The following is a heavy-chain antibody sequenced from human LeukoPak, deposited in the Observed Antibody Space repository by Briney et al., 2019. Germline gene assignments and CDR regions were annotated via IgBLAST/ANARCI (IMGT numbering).Heavy chain of an antibody. CDR1: GYTFTSYA. CDR3: ARDLGQSGYGLYYFDY. Sequence: GASVKVSCKASGYTFTSYAMHWVRQAPGQRLEWMGWINAGNGNTKYSQKFQGRVTITRDTSASTAYMELSSLRSEDTAVYYCARDLGQSGYGLYYFDYWGQGTLVTVSS. V-gene: IGHV1-3*01. J-gene: IGHJ4*02. CDR2: INAGNGNT. D-gene: IGHD3-3*01.